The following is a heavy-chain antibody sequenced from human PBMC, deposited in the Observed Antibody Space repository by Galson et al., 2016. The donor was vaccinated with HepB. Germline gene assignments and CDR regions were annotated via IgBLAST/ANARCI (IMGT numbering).Heavy chain of an antibody. Sequence: SVKVSCKASGYTFTYYGISWVRQAPGQGLECMGWINPYNGETNYTQTLQDRVTLATDTSTSTAYMELKSLRYDDTAVYYCALRRDSYNPVFDYWGQGTLVSVSS. CDR1: GYTFTYYG. J-gene: IGHJ4*02. CDR3: ALRRDSYNPVFDY. D-gene: IGHD1-1*01. CDR2: INPYNGET. V-gene: IGHV1-18*04.